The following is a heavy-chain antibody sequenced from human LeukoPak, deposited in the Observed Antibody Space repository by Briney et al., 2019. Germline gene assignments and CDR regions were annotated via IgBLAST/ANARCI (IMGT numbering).Heavy chain of an antibody. J-gene: IGHJ6*02. CDR3: ARGGDSSGWYQYYYYYGMDV. CDR2: IYYSGST. D-gene: IGHD6-19*01. Sequence: SETLSLTCTVSGGSISSCYWSWIRQPPGKGLEWIGYIYYSGSTNYNPSLKSRVTISVDTSKNQFSLKLSSVTAADTAVYYCARGGDSSGWYQYYYYYGMDVWGQGTTVTVSS. V-gene: IGHV4-59*01. CDR1: GGSISSCY.